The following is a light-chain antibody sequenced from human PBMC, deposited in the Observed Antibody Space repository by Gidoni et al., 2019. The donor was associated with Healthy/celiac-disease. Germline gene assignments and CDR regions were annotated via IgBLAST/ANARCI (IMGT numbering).Light chain of an antibody. J-gene: IGKJ2*01. CDR2: WAS. CDR1: QSVLYSSNNKNY. V-gene: IGKV4-1*01. Sequence: IVMTPSPDSLAVSLGERATINCKSSQSVLYSSNNKNYLAWYQQKPGPPPKLLIYWASTRESGVPDRFSGSGSGTDFTLTISSLQAEDVAVYYCQQYYSTPRWTFGQGTKLEIK. CDR3: QQYYSTPRWT.